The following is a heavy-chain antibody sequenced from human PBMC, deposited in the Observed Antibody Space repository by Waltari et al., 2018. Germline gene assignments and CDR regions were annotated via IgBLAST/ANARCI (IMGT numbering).Heavy chain of an antibody. Sequence: EVQLVESGGGLVQPGGSLRLSCVASGFTFRSYWMTWVRQAPGKGLEWVATIKQDGSDKYYVDSVKGRFTISRDNAKNSLYLQMNSLRAEDTAVYFCARVLHEYRYAYNNYYYMDVWGEGTTVTVSS. CDR2: IKQDGSDK. V-gene: IGHV3-7*01. CDR3: ARVLHEYRYAYNNYYYMDV. D-gene: IGHD3-16*01. CDR1: GFTFRSYW. J-gene: IGHJ6*03.